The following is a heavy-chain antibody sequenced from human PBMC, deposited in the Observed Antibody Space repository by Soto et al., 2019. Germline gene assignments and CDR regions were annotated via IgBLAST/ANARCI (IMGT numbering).Heavy chain of an antibody. J-gene: IGHJ6*02. CDR3: ARVIAARPDYGMDV. Sequence: GASVKVSCKTSGYTFTDHGLSWVRQAPGQGLEWLGWVSPYNGNTKCAQKFQGRVTMTTDTSTRTPYMELRSLRPDDTAVYYCARVIAARPDYGMDVWGQGTTVTVSS. D-gene: IGHD6-6*01. CDR2: VSPYNGNT. CDR1: GYTFTDHG. V-gene: IGHV1-18*01.